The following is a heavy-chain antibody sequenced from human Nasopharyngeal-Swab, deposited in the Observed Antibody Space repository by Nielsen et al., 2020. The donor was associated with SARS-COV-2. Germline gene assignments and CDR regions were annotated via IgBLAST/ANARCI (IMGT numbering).Heavy chain of an antibody. CDR2: INHSGST. CDR1: GGSFSGYY. Sequence: SETLSLTCAVYGGSFSGYYWSWIRPPPGKGLEWIGEINHSGSTNYNPSPKSRVTISVDTSNNQFSLKLSPVTAADTAVYYCARDPISVVPAADDAFDIWGQGTMVTVSS. CDR3: ARDPISVVPAADDAFDI. J-gene: IGHJ3*02. D-gene: IGHD2-2*01. V-gene: IGHV4-34*01.